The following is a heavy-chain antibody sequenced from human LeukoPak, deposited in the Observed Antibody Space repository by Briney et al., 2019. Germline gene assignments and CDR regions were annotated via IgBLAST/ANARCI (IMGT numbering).Heavy chain of an antibody. D-gene: IGHD3-9*01. CDR2: ISWNSGSI. CDR1: GFTFSSYW. Sequence: GGSLRLSCAASGFTFSSYWMSWVRQAPGKGLEWVSGISWNSGSIGYADSVKGRFTISRDNAKNSLYLQMNSLRAEDTALYYCAKDRYYDILTGYSSIFDYWGQGTLVTVSS. J-gene: IGHJ4*02. CDR3: AKDRYYDILTGYSSIFDY. V-gene: IGHV3-9*01.